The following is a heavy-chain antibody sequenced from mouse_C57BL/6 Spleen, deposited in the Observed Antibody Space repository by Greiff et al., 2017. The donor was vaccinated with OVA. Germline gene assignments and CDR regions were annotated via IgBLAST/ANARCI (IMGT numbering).Heavy chain of an antibody. CDR1: GYTFTDYY. D-gene: IGHD3-3*01. J-gene: IGHJ2*01. V-gene: IGHV1-26*01. CDR3: ARAKTGTGYFDY. Sequence: VQLQQSGPELVKPGASVKISCKASGYTFTDYYMNWVKQSHGKSLEWIGDINPNNGGTSYTQKFKGKATLTVDKSSSTAYLELRSLTSEDSSVYYCARAKTGTGYFDYWGQGTTRTVSS. CDR2: INPNNGGT.